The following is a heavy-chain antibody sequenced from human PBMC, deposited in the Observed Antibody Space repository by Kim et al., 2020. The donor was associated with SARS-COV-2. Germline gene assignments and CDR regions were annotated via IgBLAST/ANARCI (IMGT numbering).Heavy chain of an antibody. D-gene: IGHD1-26*01. J-gene: IGHJ4*02. V-gene: IGHV3-72*01. Sequence: AYVKGRLTISRDDTKNSVYMEMNSLKTEDTAVYYWARGRGSYYYFDYWGQGTLVTVSS. CDR3: ARGRGSYYYFDY.